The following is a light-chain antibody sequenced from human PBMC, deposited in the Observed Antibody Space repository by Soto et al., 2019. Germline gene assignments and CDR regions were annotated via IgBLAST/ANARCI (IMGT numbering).Light chain of an antibody. CDR1: QGIRHD. CDR2: VAS. CDR3: LQDYTYPLT. J-gene: IGKJ4*01. V-gene: IGKV1-6*01. Sequence: AIQMTQSPSSLSASVGDRVTITCRASQGIRHDLAWYQQRPGKAPKLLIYVASTLQSGVPSRFSGGGSGTDFTLTLSRLQPEDFATYYCLQDYTYPLTFGGGTRVEMK.